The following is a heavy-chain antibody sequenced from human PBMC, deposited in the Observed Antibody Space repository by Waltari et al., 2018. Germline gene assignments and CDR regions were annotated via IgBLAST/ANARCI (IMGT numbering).Heavy chain of an antibody. CDR1: GGSINPFY. Sequence: QVLLTESGPGLEKSSETLSLICTVSGGSINPFYWSWLRQTPGKGLEWIGYIYYSGGTNYNPSLKGRVTLSADTSKNQVSLKLTSVTAADTATYFCARQVSGEPYFDNWGQGISVTVSS. J-gene: IGHJ4*02. V-gene: IGHV4-59*08. CDR3: ARQVSGEPYFDN. CDR2: IYYSGGT. D-gene: IGHD2-15*01.